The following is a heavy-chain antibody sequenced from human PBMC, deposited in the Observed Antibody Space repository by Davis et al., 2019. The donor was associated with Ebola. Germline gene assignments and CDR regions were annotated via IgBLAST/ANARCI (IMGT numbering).Heavy chain of an antibody. J-gene: IGHJ5*02. CDR3: AREVFVTYYDILTGGIWFDP. CDR2: IYYSGST. V-gene: IGHV4-4*02. CDR1: GGSISSSNW. D-gene: IGHD3-9*01. Sequence: SETLSLTCAVSGGSISSSNWWSWVRQPPGKGLEWIGYIYYSGSTNYNPSLKSRVTISVDTSKNQFSLKLSSVTAADTAVYYCAREVFVTYYDILTGGIWFDPWGQGTLVTVSS.